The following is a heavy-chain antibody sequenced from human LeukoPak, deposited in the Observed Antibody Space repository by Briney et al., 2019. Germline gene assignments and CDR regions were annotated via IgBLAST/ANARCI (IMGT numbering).Heavy chain of an antibody. CDR3: ARDPDGYNSYFDY. CDR1: GFTFSSYA. CDR2: ISYDGSNK. V-gene: IGHV3-30*01. J-gene: IGHJ4*02. D-gene: IGHD5-24*01. Sequence: GGSLRLSCAASGFTFSSYAMHRVRQAPGKGLEWVAVISYDGSNKYYADSVKGRFTISRDNSKNTLYLQMNSLRAEDTAVYYCARDPDGYNSYFDYWGQGTLVTVSS.